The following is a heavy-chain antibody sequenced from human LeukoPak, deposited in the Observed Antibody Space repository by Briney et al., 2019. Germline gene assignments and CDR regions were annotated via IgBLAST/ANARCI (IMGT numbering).Heavy chain of an antibody. J-gene: IGHJ3*02. CDR2: ISGSAYST. D-gene: IGHD3-22*01. V-gene: IGHV3-23*01. CDR1: GFTFSSYA. Sequence: GGSLRLSCAASGFTFSSYAMTWVRQAPGKGLEWISAISGSAYSTSYADSVKGRFAISRDNSKNTLYLQMNSLRAEDTAIYYCARNTSGFKLGDAFDIWGQGTMVTVSS. CDR3: ARNTSGFKLGDAFDI.